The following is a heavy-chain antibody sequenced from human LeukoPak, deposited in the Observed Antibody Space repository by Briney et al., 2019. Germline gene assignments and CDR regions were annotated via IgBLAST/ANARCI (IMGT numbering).Heavy chain of an antibody. V-gene: IGHV4-61*02. D-gene: IGHD3-9*01. CDR1: GVSISSGSYY. J-gene: IGHJ4*02. CDR3: ARDVGFFDIDY. Sequence: SQTLSLTCTVSGVSISSGSYYWSWIRQPAGKGLEWIGRIYTSGSTNYNPSLKSRVTISLDMSKNQYSLKLTSVTAADTAVYYCARDVGFFDIDYWGQGILVTVSS. CDR2: IYTSGST.